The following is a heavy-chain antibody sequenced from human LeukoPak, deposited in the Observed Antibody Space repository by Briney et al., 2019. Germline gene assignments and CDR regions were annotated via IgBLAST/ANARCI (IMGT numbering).Heavy chain of an antibody. J-gene: IGHJ4*02. CDR3: ARDFSGYSFFDY. D-gene: IGHD5-18*01. V-gene: IGHV3-21*01. Sequence: GGSLRLSCAASGFTFSSYSMNWVRQAPGKGLEWVSSISSSSSYIYYADSVKGRFTISRDNAKNSLYLKMNSLRAEDTAVYYCARDFSGYSFFDYWGQGTLVTVSS. CDR1: GFTFSSYS. CDR2: ISSSSSYI.